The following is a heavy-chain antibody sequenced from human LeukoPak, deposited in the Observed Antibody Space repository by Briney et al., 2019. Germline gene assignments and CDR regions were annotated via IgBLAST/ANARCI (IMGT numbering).Heavy chain of an antibody. CDR1: GFTFSSYS. CDR2: IGSSGSTI. J-gene: IGHJ4*02. V-gene: IGHV3-48*04. CDR3: ARGRGGDD. Sequence: GGSLRLSCAASGFTFSSYSLNWVRQAPGKGLEWVSYIGSSGSTIYYADSVKGRFTISRDNAKNSLYLQMNSLRAEDTAVYYCARGRGGDDWGQGTLVTVSS. D-gene: IGHD2-21*01.